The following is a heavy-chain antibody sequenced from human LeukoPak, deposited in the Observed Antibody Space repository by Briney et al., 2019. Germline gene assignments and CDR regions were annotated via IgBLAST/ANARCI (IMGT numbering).Heavy chain of an antibody. Sequence: GGSLRLSCAASGFTFDDYGMSWVRQAPGKGLEWVSGINWNGGSTYYADSVKGRFTISRDNSKNMLYLQMNSLRAEDTAVYYCANERRVRGVIHWFDPWGQGTLVTVSS. J-gene: IGHJ5*02. D-gene: IGHD3-10*01. CDR1: GFTFDDYG. CDR2: INWNGGST. CDR3: ANERRVRGVIHWFDP. V-gene: IGHV3-23*01.